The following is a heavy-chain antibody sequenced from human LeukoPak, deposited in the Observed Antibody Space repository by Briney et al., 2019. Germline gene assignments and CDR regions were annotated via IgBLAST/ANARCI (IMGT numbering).Heavy chain of an antibody. CDR3: ERQLAGPGTNYYYMEV. CDR1: GYSFTSYW. V-gene: IGHV5-51*01. CDR2: IYPGDSDT. Sequence: GESLKISCKGSGYSFTSYWIGWVRQMPGKGLEWMGIIYPGDSDTRYSPSFQGQVTISADKSISTAYLQWSSLKASTTAMYCGERQLAGPGTNYYYMEVWGKGTTVTVSS. D-gene: IGHD6-13*01. J-gene: IGHJ6*03.